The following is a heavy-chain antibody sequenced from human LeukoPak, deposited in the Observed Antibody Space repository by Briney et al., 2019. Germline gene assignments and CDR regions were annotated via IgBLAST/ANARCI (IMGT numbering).Heavy chain of an antibody. D-gene: IGHD2-2*01. Sequence: GGSLRLSCTASGFTFNSYTFNWVRQAPGKGLEWVGRSRNKANSYTTEYAASVKGRFTISRDDSKNSLYLQMNSLKTEDTAVYYCARGYHSFDIWGQGTKVTVSS. V-gene: IGHV3-72*01. CDR1: GFTFNSYT. CDR3: ARGYHSFDI. CDR2: SRNKANSYTT. J-gene: IGHJ3*02.